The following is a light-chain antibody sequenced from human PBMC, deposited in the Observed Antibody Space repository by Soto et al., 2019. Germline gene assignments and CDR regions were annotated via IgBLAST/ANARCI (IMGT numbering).Light chain of an antibody. V-gene: IGKV3D-20*02. CDR2: GAS. Sequence: EIVLTQSPGTLSLSPGERATLSCRASQSVSSSYLAWYQQKPGQAPRLLIYGASRRATGIPDRFSGRESGTDFTLTISSLEPEDFAVYYCQQRSNWPTTFGQGTKVDIK. J-gene: IGKJ1*01. CDR1: QSVSSSY. CDR3: QQRSNWPTT.